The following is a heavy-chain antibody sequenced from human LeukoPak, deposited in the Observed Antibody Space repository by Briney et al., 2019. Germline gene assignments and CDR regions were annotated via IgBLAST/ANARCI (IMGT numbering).Heavy chain of an antibody. J-gene: IGHJ3*02. D-gene: IGHD3-3*02. CDR1: GGSISSYY. V-gene: IGHV4-59*08. CDR3: ARQGIRSDAFDI. Sequence: PSETLSLTCTVSGGSISSYYWSWIRQPPGKGLEWIGYIYYSGSTNYNPSLKSRVTISVDTSENQFSLKLSSVTAADTAVYYCARQGIRSDAFDIWGQGTMVTVSS. CDR2: IYYSGST.